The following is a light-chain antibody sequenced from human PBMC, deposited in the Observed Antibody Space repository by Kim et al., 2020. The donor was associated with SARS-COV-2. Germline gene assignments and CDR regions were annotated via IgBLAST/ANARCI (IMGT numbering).Light chain of an antibody. J-gene: IGKJ1*01. Sequence: LSPRERATLSCRASQSITSYLAWYQQKPGQAPRLLIYDASNRATGIPARFSGSGSGTDFILTISSLEPDDFAVYYCQQRSHWPQTFGQGTKVDIK. V-gene: IGKV3-11*01. CDR2: DAS. CDR1: QSITSY. CDR3: QQRSHWPQT.